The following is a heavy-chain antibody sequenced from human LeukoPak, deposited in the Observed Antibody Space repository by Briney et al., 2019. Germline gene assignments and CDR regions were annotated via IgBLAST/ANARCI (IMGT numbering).Heavy chain of an antibody. CDR3: ARREMGCGFDP. CDR2: INHSGST. V-gene: IGHV4-34*01. J-gene: IGHJ5*02. Sequence: SGGSLRLSCAASGFTFSTYWMSWIRQPPGKGLEWIGEINHSGSTNYNPSLKSRVTISVDTSKNQFSLKLSSVTAADTAVYYCARREMGCGFDPWGQGTLVTVSS. CDR1: GFTFSTYW. D-gene: IGHD5-24*01.